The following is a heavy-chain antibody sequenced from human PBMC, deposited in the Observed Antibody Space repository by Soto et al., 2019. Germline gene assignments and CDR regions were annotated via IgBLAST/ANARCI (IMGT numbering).Heavy chain of an antibody. CDR3: ARTILGVVTQSSDMDV. CDR1: GFTFSSYW. CDR2: IKQDGNDL. J-gene: IGHJ6*03. D-gene: IGHD3-3*01. Sequence: EVQLVESGGGLVQPGGSLRLSCAASGFTFSSYWMSWVRQAPEKGLEWVANIKQDGNDLYFVDSVKGRFTISRDNANNSLYLHMRSLGADDTGLYFCARTILGVVTQSSDMDVWSKGTTVTVSS. V-gene: IGHV3-7*01.